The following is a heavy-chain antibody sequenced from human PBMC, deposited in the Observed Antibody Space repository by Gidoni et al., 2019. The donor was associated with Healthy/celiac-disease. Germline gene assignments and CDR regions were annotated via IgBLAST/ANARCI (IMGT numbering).Heavy chain of an antibody. V-gene: IGHV1-46*01. J-gene: IGHJ4*02. Sequence: QVQLVQSGAEVKKPGASVKVSCKASGYTFTSYYMHWVRQAPGQGLEWMGIINPSGGSTSYAQKFQGRVTMTRDTSTSTVYMELSSLRSEDTAVYYCARPKMTTVTTGGPWSYFDYWGQGTLVTVSS. CDR1: GYTFTSYY. CDR3: ARPKMTTVTTGGPWSYFDY. D-gene: IGHD4-17*01. CDR2: INPSGGST.